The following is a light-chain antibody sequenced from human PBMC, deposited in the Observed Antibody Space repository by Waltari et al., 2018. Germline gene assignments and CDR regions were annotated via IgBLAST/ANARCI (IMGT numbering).Light chain of an antibody. CDR3: QQYGSSIT. Sequence: EIVLTQSPGTLSLSPGERATLSCRASQSVRSIYLAWYQQKPGQAPGLLIYGASSRATGIPDRFSGSGSGTDFTLTISRLEPEDFAVYYCQQYGSSITFGQGTRLEIK. CDR2: GAS. J-gene: IGKJ5*01. CDR1: QSVRSIY. V-gene: IGKV3-20*01.